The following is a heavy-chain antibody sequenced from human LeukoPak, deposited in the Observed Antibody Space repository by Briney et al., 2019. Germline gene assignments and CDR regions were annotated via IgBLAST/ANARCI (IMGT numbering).Heavy chain of an antibody. Sequence: PSETLSPTCTVSGGSISSGGYYWSWIRQPPGKGLEWIGYIYHSGSTYYNPSLKSRVTISVDRSKNQFSLKLSSVTAADTAVYYCAREFGELSGGYFDYWGQGTLVTVSS. CDR2: IYHSGST. CDR3: AREFGELSGGYFDY. CDR1: GGSISSGGYY. V-gene: IGHV4-30-2*01. J-gene: IGHJ4*02. D-gene: IGHD3-10*01.